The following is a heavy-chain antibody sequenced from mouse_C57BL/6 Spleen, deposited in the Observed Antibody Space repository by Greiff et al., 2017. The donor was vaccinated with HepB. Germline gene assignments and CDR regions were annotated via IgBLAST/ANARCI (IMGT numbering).Heavy chain of an antibody. CDR1: GYTFTSYG. CDR3: ARELPYYFDY. V-gene: IGHV1-81*01. Sequence: QVQLKESGAELARPGASVKLSCKASGYTFTSYGISWVKQRTGQGLEWIGEIYPRSGNTYYNEKFKGKATLTADKSSSTAYMELRSLTSEDSAVYFCARELPYYFDYWGQGTTLTVSS. CDR2: IYPRSGNT. J-gene: IGHJ2*01.